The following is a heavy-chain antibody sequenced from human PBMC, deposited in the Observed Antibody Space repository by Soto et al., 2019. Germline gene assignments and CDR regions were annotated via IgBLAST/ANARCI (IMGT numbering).Heavy chain of an antibody. CDR2: IDPSDSYT. CDR1: GYSFTSYW. D-gene: IGHD6-13*01. V-gene: IGHV5-10-1*01. Sequence: PGESLKISCKGSGYSFTSYWISWVRQMPGKGLEWMGRIDPSDSYTNYSPSFQGHVTISADKSISTAYLQWSSLKASDTAMYYCARTREAAAARYYYYGMDVWGQGTTVTVS. CDR3: ARTREAAAARYYYYGMDV. J-gene: IGHJ6*02.